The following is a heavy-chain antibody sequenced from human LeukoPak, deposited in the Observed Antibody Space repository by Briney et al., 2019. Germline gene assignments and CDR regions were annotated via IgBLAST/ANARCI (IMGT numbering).Heavy chain of an antibody. CDR1: GYSISSGYY. CDR2: INHSGST. J-gene: IGHJ5*02. V-gene: IGHV4-38-2*02. CDR3: ARGGDIVVVVAATRVNWFDP. D-gene: IGHD2-15*01. Sequence: SETLSLTCTVSGYSISSGYYWSWIRQPPGKGLEWIGEINHSGSTNYNPSLKSRVTISVDTSKNQFSLKLSSVTAADTAVYYCARGGDIVVVVAATRVNWFDPWGQGTLVTVSS.